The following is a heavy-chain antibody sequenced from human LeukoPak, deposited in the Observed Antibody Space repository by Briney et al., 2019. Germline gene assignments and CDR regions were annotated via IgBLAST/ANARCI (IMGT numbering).Heavy chain of an antibody. V-gene: IGHV3-53*01. J-gene: IGHJ5*02. CDR3: AKDTVAVAALFDP. Sequence: GGSLRLSCAASGFTVFSNYMSWVRRAPGKGLEWVSVIYSGGSTYYADSVKGRFTISRDNSKNTLYLQMNSLRAEDTAVYYCAKDTVAVAALFDPWGQGTLVTVSS. CDR1: GFTVFSNY. D-gene: IGHD6-19*01. CDR2: IYSGGST.